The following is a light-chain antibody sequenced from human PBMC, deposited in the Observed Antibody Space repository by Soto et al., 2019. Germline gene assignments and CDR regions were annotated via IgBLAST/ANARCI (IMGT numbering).Light chain of an antibody. CDR1: QSISSS. Sequence: DIQMTQSPSSLSASVGDRVTITCRASQSISSSLNWYQQKPGKAPKLLIYAASSLQSGVPSRFSGSESGTDFTLAKSSMQPEDFATYFFQQSYSTPRAVGSGTHVDIK. J-gene: IGKJ3*01. V-gene: IGKV1-39*01. CDR2: AAS. CDR3: QQSYSTPRA.